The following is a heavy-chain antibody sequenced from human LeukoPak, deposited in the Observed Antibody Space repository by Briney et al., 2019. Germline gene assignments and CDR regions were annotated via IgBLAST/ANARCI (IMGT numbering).Heavy chain of an antibody. J-gene: IGHJ4*02. D-gene: IGHD2-2*01. CDR2: INSDGSST. CDR3: ARGVDVVVPAAMSSVYYFDY. Sequence: GGSLRLSCAASGFTFSSYWMHWVRQAPGKGLVWVSRINSDGSSTSYADSVKGRFTISRDNAKNTLYLQMNSLRAEDTAVYYCARGVDVVVPAAMSSVYYFDYWGQGTLVTVSS. V-gene: IGHV3-74*01. CDR1: GFTFSSYW.